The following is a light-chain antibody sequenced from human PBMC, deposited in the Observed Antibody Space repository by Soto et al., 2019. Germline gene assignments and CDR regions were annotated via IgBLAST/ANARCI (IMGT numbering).Light chain of an antibody. CDR2: DVS. CDR1: QSVSSY. V-gene: IGKV3-11*01. J-gene: IGKJ5*01. Sequence: ENVLTQSPGTMSLSPGERATLSCRASQSVSSYLAWYQQKPGQAPRLLIYDVSTRATDIPARFSGSGSGTDFTLTITSLEPEDFAVYSCQQRSDWPITFGQGTRLEIK. CDR3: QQRSDWPIT.